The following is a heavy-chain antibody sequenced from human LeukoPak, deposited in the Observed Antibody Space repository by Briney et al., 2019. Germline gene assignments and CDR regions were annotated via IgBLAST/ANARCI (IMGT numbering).Heavy chain of an antibody. CDR1: GGSISSYY. CDR2: IYSSGST. D-gene: IGHD5-18*01. Sequence: PSETLSLTCTVSGGSISSYYWSWIRQPAGKGLEWIGRIYSSGSTNYNPSLKSRVTMSVDTSKNQFYLKLSSVTAADTAVYYCARGRRYRGPPYYYYMDVWGKGTTVTVSS. V-gene: IGHV4-4*07. J-gene: IGHJ6*03. CDR3: ARGRRYRGPPYYYYMDV.